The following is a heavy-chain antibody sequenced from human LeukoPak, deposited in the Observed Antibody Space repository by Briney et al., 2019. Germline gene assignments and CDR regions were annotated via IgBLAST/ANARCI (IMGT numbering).Heavy chain of an antibody. CDR1: GFTDITND. D-gene: IGHD1-14*01. Sequence: GGSLRLSCAASGFTDITNDMTWVRQAPGKGLEWVLVLYSDGNTKYADSVQGRFTISRDNSKNTLYLEMNSLSPDDTALYYCARGVEPLAANTLAYWGQGTLVTVSS. CDR2: LYSDGNT. CDR3: ARGVEPLAANTLAY. V-gene: IGHV3-53*01. J-gene: IGHJ4*02.